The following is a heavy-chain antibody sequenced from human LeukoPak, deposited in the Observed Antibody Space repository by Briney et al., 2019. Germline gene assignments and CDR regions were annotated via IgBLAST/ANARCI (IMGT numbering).Heavy chain of an antibody. Sequence: SQTLSLTCTVSGGSISSGGYYWSWIRQPPGKGLEWIGYIYHSGSTYYNPSLKSRVTISVDRSKNQFSLKLSSVTAADTAVYYCARFKGVVRGVDYWGQGTLVTVSS. J-gene: IGHJ4*02. CDR1: GGSISSGGYY. CDR3: ARFKGVVRGVDY. V-gene: IGHV4-30-2*01. D-gene: IGHD3-10*01. CDR2: IYHSGST.